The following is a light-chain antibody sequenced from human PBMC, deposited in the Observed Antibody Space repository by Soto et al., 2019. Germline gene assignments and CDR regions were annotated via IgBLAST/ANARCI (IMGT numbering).Light chain of an antibody. CDR1: SSDVGGYDY. Sequence: QSVLXQPASVSGSPGQSITISCTGTSSDVGGYDYVSWYQQHPGKAPKLMIYDVTNRPSGVSNGFSGSKSGNTASLTISGLQAEDEADYYCISYASINTYVFGTGTKVTVL. V-gene: IGLV2-14*01. J-gene: IGLJ1*01. CDR2: DVT. CDR3: ISYASINTYV.